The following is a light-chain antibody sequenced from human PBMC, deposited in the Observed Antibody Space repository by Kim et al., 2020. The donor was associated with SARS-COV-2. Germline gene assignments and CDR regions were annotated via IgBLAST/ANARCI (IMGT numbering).Light chain of an antibody. J-gene: IGKJ5*01. V-gene: IGKV1-33*01. Sequence: DIQMTQAPSSLSASVGDRVTITCQASQDISNHLNWYQQKPGKAPKLLIYDASNLKTGVPSRFSGRGSGTDFTFTISSLQPEDIATYYCQQFDNLPLTFGQGTRLEIK. CDR1: QDISNH. CDR3: QQFDNLPLT. CDR2: DAS.